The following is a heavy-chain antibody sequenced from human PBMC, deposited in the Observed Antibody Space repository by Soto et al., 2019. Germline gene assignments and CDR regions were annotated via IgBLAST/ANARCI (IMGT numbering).Heavy chain of an antibody. D-gene: IGHD6-13*01. CDR1: GYSFTSYC. CDR2: ISAYNANT. CDR3: ARAGRHSSSWYNWFDP. J-gene: IGHJ5*02. Sequence: KISCKASGYSFTSYCISWVRQAPGKGLEWMGWISAYNANTNYAQKLQGRVTMTTDTSTSTAYMELRSLRSDDTAVYYCARAGRHSSSWYNWFDPWGQGTLVTVSS. V-gene: IGHV1-18*04.